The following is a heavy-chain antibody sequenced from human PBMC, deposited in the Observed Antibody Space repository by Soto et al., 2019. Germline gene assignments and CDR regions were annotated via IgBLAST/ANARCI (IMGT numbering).Heavy chain of an antibody. Sequence: RLSCAASGFTFSSYAMSWVRQAPGKGLEWVSAISGSGGSTYYADSVKGRFTISRDNSKNTLYVQMNSLRAEDTAVYYCAKEGPLAWNYNWFDPWGQGTLVTVSS. CDR2: ISGSGGST. CDR1: GFTFSSYA. V-gene: IGHV3-23*01. J-gene: IGHJ5*02. D-gene: IGHD1-7*01. CDR3: AKEGPLAWNYNWFDP.